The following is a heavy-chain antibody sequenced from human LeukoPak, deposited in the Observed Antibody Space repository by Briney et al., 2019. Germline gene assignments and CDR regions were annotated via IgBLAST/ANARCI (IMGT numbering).Heavy chain of an antibody. CDR1: GGSISSYY. V-gene: IGHV4-59*08. CDR2: IYYTGST. CDR3: ARLRYFDWALDV. D-gene: IGHD3-9*01. J-gene: IGHJ6*04. Sequence: SETLSLTCTVSGGSISSYYWSWIRQPPGKGLEWIGYIYYTGSTNYNPSLKSRVTISVDTSKNQFSLKLSSVTAADTAVYYCARLRYFDWALDVWGKGTTVTISS.